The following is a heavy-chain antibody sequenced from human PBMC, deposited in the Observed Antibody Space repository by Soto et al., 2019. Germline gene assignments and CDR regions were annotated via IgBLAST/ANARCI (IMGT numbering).Heavy chain of an antibody. CDR2: FDPEDGET. V-gene: IGHV1-24*01. Sequence: ASVKVSCKVSGYTLTELSMHCVRQAPGKGLEWMGGFDPEDGETIYAQKFQGRVTMTEDTSTDTAYMELSSLRSEDTAVYYCATDILTGYCYFDYWGQGTLVTVSS. CDR1: GYTLTELS. CDR3: ATDILTGYCYFDY. D-gene: IGHD3-9*01. J-gene: IGHJ4*02.